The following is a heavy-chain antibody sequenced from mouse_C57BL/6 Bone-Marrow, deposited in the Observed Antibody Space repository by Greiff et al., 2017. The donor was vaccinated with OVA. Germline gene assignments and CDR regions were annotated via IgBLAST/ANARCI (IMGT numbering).Heavy chain of an antibody. D-gene: IGHD2-2*01. CDR2: ISSGGSYT. J-gene: IGHJ3*01. CDR1: GFTFSSSG. V-gene: IGHV5-6*01. Sequence: EVQGVESGGDLVKPGGSLKLSCAASGFTFSSSGMSWVRQTPDKRLEWVATISSGGSYTYSPDSVKGRFTISRDNAKNTLYLQMSSLKSEDTAMYYCARHWIYYGYGNWFAYWGQGTLVTVSA. CDR3: ARHWIYYGYGNWFAY.